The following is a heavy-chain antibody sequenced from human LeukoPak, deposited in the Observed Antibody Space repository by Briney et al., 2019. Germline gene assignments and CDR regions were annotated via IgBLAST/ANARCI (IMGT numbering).Heavy chain of an antibody. Sequence: SETLSLTCAVYGGSFSGYYWSWIRQPPGKGLEWIGEINHSGSTNYNPSLKSRVTISVDTSKNQFSLQLSSVTAVDTAVYYCASHRHPRYYYGSGSRYRNHAFDIWGQGTMVTVSS. V-gene: IGHV4-34*01. CDR2: INHSGST. J-gene: IGHJ3*02. CDR3: ASHRHPRYYYGSGSRYRNHAFDI. D-gene: IGHD3-10*01. CDR1: GGSFSGYY.